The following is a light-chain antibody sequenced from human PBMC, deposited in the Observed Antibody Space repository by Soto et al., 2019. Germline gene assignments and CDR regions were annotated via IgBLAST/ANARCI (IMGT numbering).Light chain of an antibody. CDR1: SSDVGGYDL. V-gene: IGLV2-14*03. Sequence: QSVLTQPPSASGSAGQSVAISCTGTSSDVGGYDLVSWYQQHPGKAPKLMIYEVSKRPPGVSNRFSGSKSVNTATLTISGLQADDEADYYCSSYTSSSTRVFGTGTKVTVL. J-gene: IGLJ1*01. CDR3: SSYTSSSTRV. CDR2: EVS.